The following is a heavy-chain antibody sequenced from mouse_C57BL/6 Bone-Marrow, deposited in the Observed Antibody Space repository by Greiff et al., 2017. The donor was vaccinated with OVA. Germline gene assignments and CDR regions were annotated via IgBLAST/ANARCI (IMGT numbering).Heavy chain of an antibody. CDR3: ARVRLTIVTFDY. D-gene: IGHD2-5*01. CDR1: GFTFSDYY. J-gene: IGHJ2*01. CDR2: INYDGSST. V-gene: IGHV5-16*01. Sequence: EVQVVESEGGLVQPGSSMKLSCTASGFTFSDYYMAWVRQVPEKGLEWVANINYDGSSTYYLASLKSRFIISRDNAKNILYLQRSSLKSEDTATYYCARVRLTIVTFDYWGQGTTLTVSS.